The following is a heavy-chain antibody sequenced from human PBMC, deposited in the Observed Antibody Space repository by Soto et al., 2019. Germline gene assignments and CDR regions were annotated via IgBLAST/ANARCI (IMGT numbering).Heavy chain of an antibody. CDR3: ARGVVGATRGVFDI. V-gene: IGHV4-30-4*01. J-gene: IGHJ3*02. Sequence: SETLSLTCTVSGGSISSGDYYWSWIRQPPGKGLEWIGYIYYSGSTYYNPSLKSRVTISVDTSKNQFSLKLSSVTAADTAVYYCARGVVGATRGVFDIWGQGTMVPVS. D-gene: IGHD1-26*01. CDR2: IYYSGST. CDR1: GGSISSGDYY.